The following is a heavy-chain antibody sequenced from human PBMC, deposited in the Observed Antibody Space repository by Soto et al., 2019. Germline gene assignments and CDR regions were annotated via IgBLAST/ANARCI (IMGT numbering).Heavy chain of an antibody. J-gene: IGHJ4*02. CDR1: GFTVSSNY. Sequence: GGSLRLSCAASGFTVSSNYMSWVRQAPGKGLEWVSVIYSGGSTYYADSVKGRFTISRDNSKNTLYLQMNSLRAEDAAVYYCARVEMATFDYWGQGTLVTSPQ. V-gene: IGHV3-53*01. CDR3: ARVEMATFDY. D-gene: IGHD5-12*01. CDR2: IYSGGST.